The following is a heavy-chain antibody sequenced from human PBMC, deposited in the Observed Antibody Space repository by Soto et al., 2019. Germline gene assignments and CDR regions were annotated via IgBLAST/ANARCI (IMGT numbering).Heavy chain of an antibody. D-gene: IGHD3-3*01. CDR1: GYTFTTYY. V-gene: IGHV1-46*01. Sequence: QVQLVQSGAEVKKPGASVKVSCKASGYTFTTYYMHWVRQAPGQGLEWMGIINPRDGSTNYAQRFQGRVNMTRDTSTSTVYMELSSLRSEDTAVYFCARAGRVPNVFLNHFDYWGQGTLVTVSS. CDR3: ARAGRVPNVFLNHFDY. CDR2: INPRDGST. J-gene: IGHJ4*02.